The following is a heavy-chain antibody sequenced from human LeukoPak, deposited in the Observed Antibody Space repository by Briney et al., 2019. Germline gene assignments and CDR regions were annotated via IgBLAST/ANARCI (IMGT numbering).Heavy chain of an antibody. Sequence: PSETLSLTCAVYGGSFSGYYWSWIRQPPGKGLEWIGEINHSGSTNYNPSLKSRVTISVDTSKNQFSLKLSSVTAADTAVYYCARCGPDIVVVPAARPEGWFDPWGQGTLVTVSS. V-gene: IGHV4-34*01. CDR1: GGSFSGYY. CDR3: ARCGPDIVVVPAARPEGWFDP. CDR2: INHSGST. D-gene: IGHD2-2*02. J-gene: IGHJ5*02.